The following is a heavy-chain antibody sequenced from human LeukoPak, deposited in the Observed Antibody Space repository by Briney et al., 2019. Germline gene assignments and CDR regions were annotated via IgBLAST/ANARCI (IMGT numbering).Heavy chain of an antibody. D-gene: IGHD3-9*01. CDR3: AKAKRAKLRYSDWRTHIQYYFDY. J-gene: IGHJ4*02. CDR1: GFTFSSYA. V-gene: IGHV3-23*01. Sequence: GGSLRLSCAASGFTFSSYAMSWVRQAPGKGLEWVSAISGSGGSTYYADSVKGRFTISRDNSKNTLYLQMNSLRAEDTAVYYCAKAKRAKLRYSDWRTHIQYYFDYWGQGTLVTVSS. CDR2: ISGSGGST.